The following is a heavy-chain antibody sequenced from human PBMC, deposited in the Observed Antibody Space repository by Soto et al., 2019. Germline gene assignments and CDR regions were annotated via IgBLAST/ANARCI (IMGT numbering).Heavy chain of an antibody. Sequence: GGSLRLSCAASGFTFSDYYMSWIRQAPGKGLEWVSYISSSGSTIYYADSVKGRFTISRDNAKNSLYLQMNSLRAEDTAVYYCARVRRGITGTMVPGTFDYWGQGTLVTVSS. D-gene: IGHD1-20*01. CDR1: GFTFSDYY. CDR3: ARVRRGITGTMVPGTFDY. V-gene: IGHV3-11*01. J-gene: IGHJ4*02. CDR2: ISSSGSTI.